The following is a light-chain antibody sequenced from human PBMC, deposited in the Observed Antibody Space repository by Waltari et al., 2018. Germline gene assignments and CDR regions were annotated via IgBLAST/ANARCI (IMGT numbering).Light chain of an antibody. CDR2: DAS. CDR3: QQYDNFPYT. J-gene: IGKJ2*01. Sequence: DIQMNQSPSSLSASVGDRVTITCQASQDITNYLNWYHQRPGKAPKLLIYDASTLETGVPSRFSGSGSGTDFTFIINSLQSEDIGTYYRQQYDNFPYTFGQGTKVEMK. V-gene: IGKV1-33*01. CDR1: QDITNY.